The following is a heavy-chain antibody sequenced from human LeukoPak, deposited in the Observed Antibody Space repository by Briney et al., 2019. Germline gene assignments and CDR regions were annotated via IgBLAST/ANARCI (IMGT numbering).Heavy chain of an antibody. V-gene: IGHV1-18*01. CDR2: ISAYNGNT. CDR1: GYTFTGYG. Sequence: ASVKVSCKASGYTFTGYGISWVRQAPGQGLEWMGWISAYNGNTNYAQKLQGRVTMTTDTSTSTAYMELRSLRSDDTAVYYCARTEKYYDSSDYWGQGTLVTVSS. J-gene: IGHJ4*02. D-gene: IGHD3-22*01. CDR3: ARTEKYYDSSDY.